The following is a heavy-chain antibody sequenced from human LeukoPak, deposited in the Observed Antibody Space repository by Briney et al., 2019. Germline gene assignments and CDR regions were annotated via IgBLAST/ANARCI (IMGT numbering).Heavy chain of an antibody. CDR1: GFTFSSYA. J-gene: IGHJ5*02. V-gene: IGHV3-21*01. Sequence: GGSLRLSCAASGFTFSSYAMSWVRQAPGKGLEWVSSISSSSSYIYYADSVKGQFTISRDNAKNSLYLQMNSLRAEDTAVYYCARDAYSGYDSWGQGTLVTVSS. CDR2: ISSSSSYI. CDR3: ARDAYSGYDS. D-gene: IGHD5-12*01.